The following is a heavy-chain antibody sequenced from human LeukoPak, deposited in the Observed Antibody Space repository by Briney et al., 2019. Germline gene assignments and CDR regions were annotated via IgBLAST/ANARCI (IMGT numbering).Heavy chain of an antibody. D-gene: IGHD4/OR15-4a*01. V-gene: IGHV4-39*07. J-gene: IGHJ4*02. CDR3: VREDYPFYFAC. Sequence: ASETLSLTCTVSGDSISSGSYYWGWIRQPPGKGLEWIGSIYYSGSTYYNPSLKSRVTISVDRSKNQFSLKLSSVTAADTAVYYCVREDYPFYFACWGQGTLVTVSS. CDR2: IYYSGST. CDR1: GDSISSGSYY.